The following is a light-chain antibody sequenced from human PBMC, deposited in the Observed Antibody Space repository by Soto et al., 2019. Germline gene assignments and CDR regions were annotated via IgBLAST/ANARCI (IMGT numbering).Light chain of an antibody. CDR2: DAS. Sequence: DIQMTQSPSTLSASVVDRVTITCLASQSINNRLAWYQQMPGKAPNLLIYDASTLESGVPSRFRGSGSETEFTLTISGLQPDDFATYYCQQFIDGWTFGQGTKVDIK. CDR1: QSINNR. J-gene: IGKJ1*01. V-gene: IGKV1-5*01. CDR3: QQFIDGWT.